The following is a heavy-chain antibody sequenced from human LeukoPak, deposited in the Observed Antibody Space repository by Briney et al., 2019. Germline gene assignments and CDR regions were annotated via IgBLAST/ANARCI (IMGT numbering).Heavy chain of an antibody. J-gene: IGHJ4*02. CDR3: ARQVPAAKYTGRYYFDY. Sequence: SETLSLTCTVSGGSISSSSYYWGWIRQPPGKGLEWIGSIYYSGSTYYNPSLKSRVTISVDTSKNQFSLKLSSVTAADTAVYYCARQVPAAKYTGRYYFDYWGQGTLVTVSS. V-gene: IGHV4-39*01. D-gene: IGHD2-2*01. CDR1: GGSISSSSYY. CDR2: IYYSGST.